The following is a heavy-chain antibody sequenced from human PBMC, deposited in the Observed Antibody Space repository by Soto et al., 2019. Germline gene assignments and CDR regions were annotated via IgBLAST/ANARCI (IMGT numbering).Heavy chain of an antibody. CDR1: GYTFTSYY. Sequence: GASVKVSCKASGYTFTSYYMHWVRQAPGQGLEWMGIINPSGGSTSYAQKFQGRVTMTRDTSTSTVYMELSSLRSEDTAVYYCARERGPRVVLAYRGGDCVNYFDYWGQGTLVTVSS. CDR2: INPSGGST. D-gene: IGHD2-21*02. V-gene: IGHV1-46*01. CDR3: ARERGPRVVLAYRGGDCVNYFDY. J-gene: IGHJ4*02.